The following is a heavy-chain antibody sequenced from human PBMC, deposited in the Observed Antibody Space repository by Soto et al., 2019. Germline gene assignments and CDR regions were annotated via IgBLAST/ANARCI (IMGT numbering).Heavy chain of an antibody. Sequence: PGGSLRLSCAAPGFIVSRNYMNWVRQAPGKGLEWVSVIYSSGKTYYADSVKGRFTISRDNAKNTLYLQMNSLRAEDTAVYYCAREYDFWSGYECPAFDIWGQGTMVTVSS. J-gene: IGHJ3*02. CDR3: AREYDFWSGYECPAFDI. V-gene: IGHV3-53*01. CDR2: IYSSGKT. D-gene: IGHD3-3*01. CDR1: GFIVSRNY.